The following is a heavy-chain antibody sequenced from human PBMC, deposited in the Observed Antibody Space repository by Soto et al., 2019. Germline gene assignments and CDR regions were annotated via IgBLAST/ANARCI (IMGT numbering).Heavy chain of an antibody. CDR2: ISAYNGNT. D-gene: IGHD4-17*01. CDR3: AIPSGSYGDYALSLKY. J-gene: IGHJ4*02. V-gene: IGHV1-18*01. Sequence: QVQLVQSGAEVKKPGASVKVSCKASGYTFAGYGLAWVRQAPGQGLEWMGWISAYNGNTLYAQKFQDRLTMTTDTSTNTAYMELRSLRSDDTAVYFCAIPSGSYGDYALSLKYWGQGTLVTVSS. CDR1: GYTFAGYG.